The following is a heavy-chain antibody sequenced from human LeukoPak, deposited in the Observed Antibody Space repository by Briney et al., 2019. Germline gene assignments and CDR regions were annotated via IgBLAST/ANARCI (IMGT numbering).Heavy chain of an antibody. J-gene: IGHJ3*02. D-gene: IGHD3-22*01. V-gene: IGHV3-30*02. CDR2: IRYDGSNK. CDR1: GFTFSSYA. CDR3: AKRAYYYDSRIGDAFDI. Sequence: GGSLRLSCAASGFTFSSYAMHWVRQAPGKGLEWVAFIRYDGSNKYYADSVKGRFTISRDNSKNTLYLQMNSLRAEDTAVYYCAKRAYYYDSRIGDAFDIWGQGTMVTVSS.